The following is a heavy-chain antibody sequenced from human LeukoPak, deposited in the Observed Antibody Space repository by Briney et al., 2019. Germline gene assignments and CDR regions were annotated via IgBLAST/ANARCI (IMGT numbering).Heavy chain of an antibody. D-gene: IGHD2-21*02. J-gene: IGHJ4*02. V-gene: IGHV3-9*01. Sequence: PGGSLRLSCAASGFTFDDYAMHWVRQAPGKGLEWVSGISWNSGSIGYADSVKGRFTISRDNAKNSLYLQMNSLRAEDTAVYYCARTPSRIVVVTADYWGQGTLVTVSS. CDR2: ISWNSGSI. CDR1: GFTFDDYA. CDR3: ARTPSRIVVVTADY.